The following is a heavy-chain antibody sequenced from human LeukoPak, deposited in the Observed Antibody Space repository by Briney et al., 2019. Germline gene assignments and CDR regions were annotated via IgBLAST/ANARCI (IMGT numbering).Heavy chain of an antibody. J-gene: IGHJ4*02. CDR2: INYRGST. Sequence: TSSETLSLTCAVSGGSFSSHYWSWFRQPPGKGVEWIGEINYRGSTNYNSSPSLKSRVSISVDTSRNQFSLRLTSVTAADTAVYYCARGGGSGWYVDYWGQGALVIVSS. V-gene: IGHV4-34*01. CDR3: ARGGGSGWYVDY. D-gene: IGHD6-19*01. CDR1: GGSFSSHY.